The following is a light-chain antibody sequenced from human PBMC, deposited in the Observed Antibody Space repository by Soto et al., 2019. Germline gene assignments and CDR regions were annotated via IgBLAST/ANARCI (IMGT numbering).Light chain of an antibody. V-gene: IGKV3-15*01. CDR2: GAS. J-gene: IGKJ1*01. CDR1: QSVSSSH. CDR3: QQYNSWPRT. Sequence: EIVLTQSPGTLSLSAWDRATLSCRASQSVSSSHLAWYQQKPGQAPRLLIYGASSRATGTPARFSGSGSGTESTLTITSLQSEDFAVYYCQQYNSWPRTVGQGTKVDI.